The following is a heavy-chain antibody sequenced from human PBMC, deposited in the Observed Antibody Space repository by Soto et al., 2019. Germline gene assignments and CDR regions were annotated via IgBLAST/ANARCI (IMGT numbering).Heavy chain of an antibody. D-gene: IGHD6-13*01. CDR3: AKQGSSRWSSEYFQH. CDR1: GFTFSSYA. J-gene: IGHJ1*01. Sequence: EVQLLESGGGLVQPGGSLRLSCAASGFTFSSYAMSWVRQAPGKGLEWVSAISGSGGSTYYADSVKGRFTISRDNSKNTRYLQMNSLRAEDTAVYYCAKQGSSRWSSEYFQHWGQGTLVTVSS. V-gene: IGHV3-23*01. CDR2: ISGSGGST.